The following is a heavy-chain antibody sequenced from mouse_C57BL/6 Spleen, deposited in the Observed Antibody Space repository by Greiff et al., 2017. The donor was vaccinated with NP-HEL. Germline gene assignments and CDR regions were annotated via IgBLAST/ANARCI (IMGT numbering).Heavy chain of an antibody. V-gene: IGHV5-4*01. J-gene: IGHJ3*01. D-gene: IGHD2-1*01. CDR2: ISDGGSYT. CDR3: AKAHGNPWFAC. CDR1: GFTFSSYA. Sequence: EVQVVESGGGLVKPGGSLKLSCAASGFTFSSYAMSWVRQTPEKRLEWVATISDGGSYTYYPDNVKGRFTISRDNAKNNLYLQMSHLKSEDTAMCYCAKAHGNPWFACWGQGTLVTVSA.